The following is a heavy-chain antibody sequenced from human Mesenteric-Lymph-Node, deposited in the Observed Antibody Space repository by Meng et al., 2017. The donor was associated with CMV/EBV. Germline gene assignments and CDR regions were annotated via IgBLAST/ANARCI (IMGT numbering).Heavy chain of an antibody. Sequence: TLSLTCAVYGGSFSGYYWTWIRQPPGKGLEWIGEINHSGNTNYNPSLKTRVTISIDTSKNQFSLKLNSVTAADTAVYYCGRGLLDVHWGQGTLVTVSS. J-gene: IGHJ4*02. CDR3: GRGLLDVH. CDR1: GGSFSGYY. CDR2: INHSGNT. D-gene: IGHD6-6*01. V-gene: IGHV4-34*01.